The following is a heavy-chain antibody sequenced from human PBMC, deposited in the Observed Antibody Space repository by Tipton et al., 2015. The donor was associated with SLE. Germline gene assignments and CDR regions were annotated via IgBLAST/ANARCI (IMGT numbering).Heavy chain of an antibody. CDR1: GGSISSTY. V-gene: IGHV4-59*12. CDR2: IYYSGST. J-gene: IGHJ4*02. D-gene: IGHD2/OR15-2a*01. Sequence: LRLSCTVSGGSISSTYWSWIRQPPGRGLEWIGYIYYSGSTNYNPSLKSRVTISVDTSKNQFSLKLSSVTAADTAVYYCARGLNSVAQLDYWGQGTLVTVSS. CDR3: ARGLNSVAQLDY.